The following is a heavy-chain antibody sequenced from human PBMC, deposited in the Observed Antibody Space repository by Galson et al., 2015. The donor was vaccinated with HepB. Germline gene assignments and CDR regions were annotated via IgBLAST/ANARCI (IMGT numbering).Heavy chain of an antibody. V-gene: IGHV3-48*02. CDR3: ARGTRGGWTQRSDYFDY. CDR1: GFTFSSYS. J-gene: IGHJ4*02. CDR2: ISSSSSTI. Sequence: SLRLSCAASGFTFSSYSMNWVRQAPGKGLEWVSYISSSSSTIYYADSVKGRFTISRDNAKNSLYLQMNSLRDEDTAVYYCARGTRGGWTQRSDYFDYWGQGTLVTVSS. D-gene: IGHD1-14*01.